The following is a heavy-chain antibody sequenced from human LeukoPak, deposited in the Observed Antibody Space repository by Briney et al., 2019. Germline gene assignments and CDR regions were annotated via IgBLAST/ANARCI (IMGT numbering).Heavy chain of an antibody. D-gene: IGHD6-13*01. Sequence: SETLSLTCTVSGGAIGSSTYYLGWIRQPPGKGLEWIGSIYCSGSTHCNPSLKSRVTISVDTSKNQLSLKLNSVTAADTAVYYCATLAAGTFAEIWGQGTLVTVSS. V-gene: IGHV4-39*01. CDR2: IYCSGST. J-gene: IGHJ4*02. CDR3: ATLAAGTFAEI. CDR1: GGAIGSSTYY.